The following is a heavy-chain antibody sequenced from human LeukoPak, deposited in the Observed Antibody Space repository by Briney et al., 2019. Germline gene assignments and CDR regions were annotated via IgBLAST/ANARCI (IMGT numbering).Heavy chain of an antibody. J-gene: IGHJ4*02. V-gene: IGHV3-30*04. D-gene: IGHD6-13*01. CDR3: ARGLHDRSWYGAH. CDR2: LPPDGSYQ. CDR1: GFTFSDYT. Sequence: GGSLRLSCAASGFTFSDYTMQWVRQAPGKGLEWVALLPPDGSYQYYADSLKRRSTISRDNFKNALYLQMNSLRLEDTAVYYCARGLHDRSWYGAHWGQGTLLSVSS.